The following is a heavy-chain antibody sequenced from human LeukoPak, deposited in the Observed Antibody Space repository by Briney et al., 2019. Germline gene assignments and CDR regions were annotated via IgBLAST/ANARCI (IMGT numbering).Heavy chain of an antibody. V-gene: IGHV4-59*01. CDR2: IYYSGST. Sequence: SETLSLTCTVSGGFISSYYWSWIRQPPGKGLEWIGYIYYSGSTNYNPSLKSRVTISVDASKNQFSLKLSSVTAADTAVYYCARTNYYYYYMDVWGKGTTVTVSS. CDR3: ARTNYYYYYMDV. CDR1: GGFISSYY. J-gene: IGHJ6*03.